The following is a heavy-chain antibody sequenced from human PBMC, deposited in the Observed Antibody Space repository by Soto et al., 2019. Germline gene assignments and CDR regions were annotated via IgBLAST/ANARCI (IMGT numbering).Heavy chain of an antibody. CDR3: ARGDCSGGSCYSGYYYYYGMDV. J-gene: IGHJ6*02. CDR1: GYTFTSYA. V-gene: IGHV1-3*01. CDR2: INAGNGNT. D-gene: IGHD2-15*01. Sequence: GASVKVSCKASGYTFTSYAMHWVRQAPGQRLEWMGWINAGNGNTKYSQKFQGRVTITRDTSASTAYMELSSLRSEDTAVYYCARGDCSGGSCYSGYYYYYGMDVWGQGTTVTVSS.